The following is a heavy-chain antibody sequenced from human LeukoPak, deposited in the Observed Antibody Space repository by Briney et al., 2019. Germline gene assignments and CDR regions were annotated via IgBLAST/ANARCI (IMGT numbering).Heavy chain of an antibody. J-gene: IGHJ4*02. Sequence: GGSLRLSCAASGFTFSSYAMHWVRQAPGKGLEWVSYISSSSSTIYYADSVKGRFTISRDNAKNSLYLQMNSLRDEDTAVYYCARGAYCGGDCYLKGEFDYWGQGTLVTVSS. D-gene: IGHD2-21*02. CDR1: GFTFSSYA. V-gene: IGHV3-48*02. CDR2: ISSSSSTI. CDR3: ARGAYCGGDCYLKGEFDY.